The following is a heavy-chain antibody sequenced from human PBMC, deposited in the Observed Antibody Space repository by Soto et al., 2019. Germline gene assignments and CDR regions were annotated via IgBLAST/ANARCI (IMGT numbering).Heavy chain of an antibody. CDR3: ARGSKYCSSISCYRHLGFLYFDY. J-gene: IGHJ4*02. CDR2: INHSGST. CDR1: GGSFSGYY. Sequence: SETLSLTCAVYGGSFSGYYWSWIRQPPGKGLEWIGEINHSGSTNYNPSLKSRVTISVDTSKNQFSLKLSSVTAADTAVYYCARGSKYCSSISCYRHLGFLYFDYWGQGTLVTVS. V-gene: IGHV4-34*01. D-gene: IGHD2-2*01.